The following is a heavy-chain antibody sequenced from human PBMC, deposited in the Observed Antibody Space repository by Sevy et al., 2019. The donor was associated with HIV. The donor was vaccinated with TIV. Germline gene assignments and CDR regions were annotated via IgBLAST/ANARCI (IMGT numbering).Heavy chain of an antibody. J-gene: IGHJ3*02. CDR3: ARGGFGLVITNDAFDI. CDR2: INHSGST. V-gene: IGHV4-34*01. CDR1: GGSFSGYY. Sequence: SETLSLTCAVYGGSFSGYYWSWIRQPPGKGLEWIGEINHSGSTNYNPSLKSRVTISVDTSKNQFSLKLSPVTAADTAVYYCARGGFGLVITNDAFDIWGQGTMVTVSS. D-gene: IGHD3-22*01.